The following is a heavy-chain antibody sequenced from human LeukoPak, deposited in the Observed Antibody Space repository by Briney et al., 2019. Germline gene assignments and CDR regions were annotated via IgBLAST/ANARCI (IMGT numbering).Heavy chain of an antibody. V-gene: IGHV3-23*01. J-gene: IGHJ4*02. CDR3: AKSKNGDYSY. D-gene: IGHD4-17*01. Sequence: GGSLRLSCAASGFTFSTYSMIWVRQAPGKGLEWVSSISGSSDYIFYADSVKGRFTISRDNSKNTLYLQMNSLRAEDTAVYYCAKSKNGDYSYWGQGTLVTVSS. CDR2: ISGSSDYI. CDR1: GFTFSTYS.